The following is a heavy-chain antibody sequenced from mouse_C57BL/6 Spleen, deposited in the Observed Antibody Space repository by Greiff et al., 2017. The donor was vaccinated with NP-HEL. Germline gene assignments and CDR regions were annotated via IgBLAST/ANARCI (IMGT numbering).Heavy chain of an antibody. V-gene: IGHV2-2*01. CDR3: ARNERYFDV. CDR1: GFSLTSYG. CDR2: IWSGGST. Sequence: VKLVESGPGLVQPSQSLSITCTVSGFSLTSYGVHWVRQSPGKGLEWLGVIWSGGSTDYNAAFISRLSISKDNSKSQVFVKMNRLQADDTAIYYRARNERYFDVWGTGTTVTVSS. J-gene: IGHJ1*03.